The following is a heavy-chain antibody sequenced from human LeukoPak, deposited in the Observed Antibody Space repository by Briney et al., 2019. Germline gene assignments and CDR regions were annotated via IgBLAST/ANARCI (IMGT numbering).Heavy chain of an antibody. CDR2: MNPNSGRT. D-gene: IGHD3-10*01. CDR3: ARERPPGGATDY. V-gene: IGHV1-8*01. CDR1: GYTLTSYD. Sequence: GASVKVSCKASGYTLTSYDINWVRQATGQGLEWMGWMNPNSGRTGYAQKLQGRVTMTTDTSTSTAYMELRSLRSDDTAVYYCARERPPGGATDYWGQGTLVTVSS. J-gene: IGHJ4*02.